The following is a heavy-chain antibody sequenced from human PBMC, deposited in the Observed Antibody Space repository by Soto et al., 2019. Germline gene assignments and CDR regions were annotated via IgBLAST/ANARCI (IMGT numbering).Heavy chain of an antibody. D-gene: IGHD6-6*01. Sequence: QVQLVESGGGLVKPGGSLRLSCAASGFTFSDYYMSWIRQAPGKGLEWVSYISSSGSTIYYADSVKGRFTISRDNAKNARYLQMNSLRAEDTAVYYCARDTPDIAAYGHYYYYYGMDVWGQGTTVTVSS. CDR1: GFTFSDYY. CDR2: ISSSGSTI. V-gene: IGHV3-11*01. CDR3: ARDTPDIAAYGHYYYYYGMDV. J-gene: IGHJ6*02.